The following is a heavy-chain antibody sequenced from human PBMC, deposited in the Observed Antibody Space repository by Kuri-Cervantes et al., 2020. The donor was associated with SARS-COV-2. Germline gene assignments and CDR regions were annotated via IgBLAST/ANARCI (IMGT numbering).Heavy chain of an antibody. D-gene: IGHD5-12*01. CDR3: AKDANYGSRLPRKFDY. CDR2: ISSSSSTI. CDR1: GFTFSSYS. J-gene: IGHJ4*02. Sequence: GESLKISGAASGFTFSSYSMNWVRQAPGKGLEWVSYISSSSSTIYYADSVKGRFTISRDNAKNSLYLQMNSLRDEDTAVYYCAKDANYGSRLPRKFDYWGQGTLVTDSS. V-gene: IGHV3-48*02.